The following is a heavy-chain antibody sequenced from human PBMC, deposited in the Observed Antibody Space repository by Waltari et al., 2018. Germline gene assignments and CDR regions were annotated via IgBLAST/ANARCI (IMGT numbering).Heavy chain of an antibody. V-gene: IGHV3-48*04. CDR2: IYSSSNTI. CDR1: GLPFSDYS. J-gene: IGHJ5*02. Sequence: EVQLVESGGGLVQPGGSLRLSCAASGLPFSDYSMNWVRQAPGKGLEWVSYIYSSSNTIYYADSVKGRFTVSRDNAKNSLYLQMSSLRAEDTAVYYCARLTGTGWFDPWGQGTLVTVSS. D-gene: IGHD1-20*01. CDR3: ARLTGTGWFDP.